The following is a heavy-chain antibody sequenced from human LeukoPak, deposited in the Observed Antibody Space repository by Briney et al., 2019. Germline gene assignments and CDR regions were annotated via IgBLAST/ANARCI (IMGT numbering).Heavy chain of an antibody. J-gene: IGHJ4*02. CDR1: GGTFSSYA. D-gene: IGHD1-26*01. V-gene: IGHV1-69*04. Sequence: SVKVSCKASGGTFSSYAISWVRQAPGQGLEWMGRIIPILGIANYAQKFQGRVTITADKSTSTAYMELSSLRSDDTAVYYCARASSGRELYSPSDYWGQGTLVTVSS. CDR2: IIPILGIA. CDR3: ARASSGRELYSPSDY.